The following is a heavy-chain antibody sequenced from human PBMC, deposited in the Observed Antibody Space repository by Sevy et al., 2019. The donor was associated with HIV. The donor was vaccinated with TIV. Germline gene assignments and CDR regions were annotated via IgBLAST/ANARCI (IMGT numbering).Heavy chain of an antibody. V-gene: IGHV3-21*01. CDR2: ISYSGSHI. J-gene: IGHJ4*02. CDR1: GFTFSRSS. CDR3: ARGVGANAQFDY. Sequence: GGSLRLSCAASGFTFSRSSMNWVRLAPGKGLEWLSSISYSGSHIYYAHSLRGRFSISRDNAKSSLYLQMNSLRAEDTAVYYCARGVGANAQFDYWGRGTLVTVSS. D-gene: IGHD2-8*01.